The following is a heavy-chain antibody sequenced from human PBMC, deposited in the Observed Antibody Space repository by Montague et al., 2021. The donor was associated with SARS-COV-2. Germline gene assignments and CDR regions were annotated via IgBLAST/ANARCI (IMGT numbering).Heavy chain of an antibody. J-gene: IGHJ4*02. CDR2: IYSSGTT. D-gene: IGHD5-24*01. Sequence: TLSLTCTVSGDSMSSGRYYWTWIRQPAGKRLEWIGRIYSSGTTNYNPSLKSRVTLLVDTSNNQFSLKLNSVTAADTAVYFCARDYEMASQPGYFDAWGQGTLVTVSS. CDR3: ARDYEMASQPGYFDA. CDR1: GDSMSSGRYY. V-gene: IGHV4-61*02.